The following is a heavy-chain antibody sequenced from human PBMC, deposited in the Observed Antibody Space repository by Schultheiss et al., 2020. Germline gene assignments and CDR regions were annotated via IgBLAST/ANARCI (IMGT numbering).Heavy chain of an antibody. D-gene: IGHD1-14*01. Sequence: SETLSLTCAVSGGSISSGGYSWSWIRQPPGKGLEWIGYIYHSGSTYYNPSLKSRVTISVDTSKNQFSLKLSSVTAADTAVYYCARSATEPYYFDYWGQGTLVTVSS. V-gene: IGHV4-30-2*01. CDR1: GGSISSGGYS. J-gene: IGHJ4*02. CDR2: IYHSGST. CDR3: ARSATEPYYFDY.